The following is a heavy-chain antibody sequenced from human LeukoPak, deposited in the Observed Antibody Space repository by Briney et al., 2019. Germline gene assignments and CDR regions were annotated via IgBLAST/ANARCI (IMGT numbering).Heavy chain of an antibody. Sequence: SETLSLTCAVSGGSVSTGSYYWSWIRQPPGKGLEWIGYVYYSASINYNPSLKSRVTISVDTSKNQFSLKLSSVTAAGTAVYYCARVGTTGTDYGMDVWGQGTTVTVSS. CDR2: VYYSASI. V-gene: IGHV4-61*01. D-gene: IGHD1-14*01. CDR1: GGSVSTGSYY. CDR3: ARVGTTGTDYGMDV. J-gene: IGHJ6*02.